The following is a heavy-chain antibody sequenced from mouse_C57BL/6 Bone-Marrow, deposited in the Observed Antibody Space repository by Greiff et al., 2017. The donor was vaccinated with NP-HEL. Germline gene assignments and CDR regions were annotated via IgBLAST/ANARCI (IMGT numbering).Heavy chain of an antibody. CDR2: IYPRSGNT. Sequence: QVQLQHSGAELARPGASVKLSCKASGYTFTSYGISWVKQRTGQGLEWIGEIYPRSGNTYYNEKFKGKATLTADKSSSTAYMELRSLTSEDPAVYFCARSNWPYFDYWGQGTTLTVSS. CDR3: ARSNWPYFDY. D-gene: IGHD4-1*01. J-gene: IGHJ2*01. CDR1: GYTFTSYG. V-gene: IGHV1-81*01.